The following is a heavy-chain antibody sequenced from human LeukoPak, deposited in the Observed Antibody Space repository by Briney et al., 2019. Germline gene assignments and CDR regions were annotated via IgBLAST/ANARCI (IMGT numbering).Heavy chain of an antibody. CDR1: GFTVSSNY. Sequence: GGSLRLSCVASGFTVSSNYMTWFGQAPGKGLEWVSVIYNNGDTYYADSVKGRFTISRDNSKNTLYLQMTSLRAEDTAVYYCARAVGSSSDYWGQGTLVTVSS. CDR3: ARAVGSSSDY. D-gene: IGHD2-2*01. V-gene: IGHV3-53*01. CDR2: IYNNGDT. J-gene: IGHJ4*02.